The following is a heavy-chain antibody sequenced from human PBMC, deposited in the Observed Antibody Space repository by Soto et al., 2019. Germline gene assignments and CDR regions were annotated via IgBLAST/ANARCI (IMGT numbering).Heavy chain of an antibody. J-gene: IGHJ4*02. CDR3: AKDRRSIAARRFLYCDY. D-gene: IGHD6-6*01. Sequence: EVQLLESGGGLVQPGGSLRLSCAASGFTFSSYAMSWVRQAPGKGLDWVSAISGSGGSTYYADSVKGRFTISRDNSKNTLHLQMNSLRAEYTAVYYCAKDRRSIAARRFLYCDYWGQGTLVTVSS. CDR1: GFTFSSYA. CDR2: ISGSGGST. V-gene: IGHV3-23*01.